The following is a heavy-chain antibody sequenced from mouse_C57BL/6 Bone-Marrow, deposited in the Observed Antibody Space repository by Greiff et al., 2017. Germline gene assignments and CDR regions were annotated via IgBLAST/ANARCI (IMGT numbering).Heavy chain of an antibody. CDR2: ISDGGSYT. Sequence: EVHLVESGGGLVKPGGSLKLSCAASGFTFSSYAMSWVRQTPEKRLEWVATISDGGSYTHYPDNVKGRFTLSRDNAKNNLYLQMRHLKSEDTAMYYCARDMFITVAWFAYWGQGTLVTVSA. J-gene: IGHJ3*01. D-gene: IGHD1-3*01. CDR3: ARDMFITVAWFAY. V-gene: IGHV5-4*01. CDR1: GFTFSSYA.